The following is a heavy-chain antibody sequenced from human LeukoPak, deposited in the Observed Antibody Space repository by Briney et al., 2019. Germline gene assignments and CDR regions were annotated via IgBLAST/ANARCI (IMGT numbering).Heavy chain of an antibody. V-gene: IGHV1-2*02. CDR3: ARGGYGGNSAWWFAP. Sequence: ASVKVSCKASGYTFTGYYMHSVRQAPGQGREWMGWINPNSGGTNYAHKFQGRVTMTRDTSISTAYMELSRLRSDDTAVYYCARGGYGGNSAWWFAPWGQGTLVTVSS. CDR1: GYTFTGYY. J-gene: IGHJ5*02. D-gene: IGHD4-23*01. CDR2: INPNSGGT.